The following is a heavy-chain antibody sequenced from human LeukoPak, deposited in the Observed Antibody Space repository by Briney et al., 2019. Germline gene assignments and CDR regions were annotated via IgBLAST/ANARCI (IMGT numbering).Heavy chain of an antibody. CDR1: GGSISSSNW. CDR3: ARESNYGDHGTFDI. Sequence: PSETLSLTCAVSGGSISSSNWWSWVRQPPGKGLEWMGEIYHSGNTNYNPSLKSRVTISVDKSKNQFSLKLSSVTAADTAVYYCARESNYGDHGTFDIWGQGTTVTVSS. D-gene: IGHD4-17*01. CDR2: IYHSGNT. V-gene: IGHV4-4*02. J-gene: IGHJ3*02.